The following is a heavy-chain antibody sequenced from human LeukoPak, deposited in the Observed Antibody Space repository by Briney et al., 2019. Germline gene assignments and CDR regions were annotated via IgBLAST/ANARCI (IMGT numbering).Heavy chain of an antibody. Sequence: PGGSLRLSCAASGLTVSNDYMAWVRPAPGRGLEWVSLIYGDGTTFYADSVKGRFTISRDNFKNTLYLQMSSLRPEDTALYYCARDRAGAQSWVEFDPWGQGTLVTVSS. V-gene: IGHV3-66*02. J-gene: IGHJ5*02. CDR3: ARDRAGAQSWVEFDP. CDR2: IYGDGTT. CDR1: GLTVSNDY. D-gene: IGHD3-10*01.